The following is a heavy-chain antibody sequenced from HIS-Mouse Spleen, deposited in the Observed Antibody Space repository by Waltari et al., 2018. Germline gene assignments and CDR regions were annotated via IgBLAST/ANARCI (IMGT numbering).Heavy chain of an antibody. CDR3: GRIAEGYSSGWYAFDY. CDR2: IDWDDDK. D-gene: IGHD6-19*01. V-gene: IGHV2-70*15. Sequence: QVTLRESGPALVKPTQTLTLTCTFSGFSLSTSGLCVSWIRQPPGKALEWLARIDWDDDKYYSTTLKTRLTISKETSKNQVVITMTNMDPVDTATYYCGRIAEGYSSGWYAFDYWGQGTLVTVSS. J-gene: IGHJ4*02. CDR1: GFSLSTSGLC.